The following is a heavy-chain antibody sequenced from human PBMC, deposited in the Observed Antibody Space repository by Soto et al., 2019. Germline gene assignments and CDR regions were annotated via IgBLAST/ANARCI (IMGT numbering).Heavy chain of an antibody. CDR2: IWYDGSKT. CDR3: ARGWGGEAAHLDY. Sequence: QVHLVESGGGVMQPGRSPRLSCVASGFTFSNYGMHWVRQAPGKGLEWVAVIWYDGSKTYYADSVRGRFTISRDNSKNTLYLEMNRLRVEDTAVYYWARGWGGEAAHLDYWGQGTLVTVSS. J-gene: IGHJ4*02. D-gene: IGHD6-13*01. V-gene: IGHV3-33*01. CDR1: GFTFSNYG.